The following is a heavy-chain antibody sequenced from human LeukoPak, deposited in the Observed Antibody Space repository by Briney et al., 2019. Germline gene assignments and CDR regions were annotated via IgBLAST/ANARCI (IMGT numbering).Heavy chain of an antibody. CDR3: ARARYSSSFIFDY. CDR2: IKQDGSEK. Sequence: GGSLRLSCAASGFTFSSYWMSWVRQAPGKGLEWVANIKQDGSEKYYVDSVKGRFTISRDNAKNSLYLQMNSLRAEDTAVYYCARARYSSSFIFDYWGQGTLVTVSS. V-gene: IGHV3-7*01. D-gene: IGHD6-6*01. CDR1: GFTFSSYW. J-gene: IGHJ4*02.